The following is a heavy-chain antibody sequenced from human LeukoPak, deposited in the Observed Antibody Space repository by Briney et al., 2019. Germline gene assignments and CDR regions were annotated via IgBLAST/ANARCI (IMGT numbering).Heavy chain of an antibody. V-gene: IGHV3-30*04. CDR3: ARETSAPGSYLDF. J-gene: IGHJ4*02. Sequence: GGSLRLSCAASGFTFSRHPMHWVRQAPGKGLEWVTIISFDGSGKYYADSVKGRFTISRDNSKSTVYLQLDSLSPEDTATYYCARETSAPGSYLDFWGRGTLVIVSS. D-gene: IGHD3-10*01. CDR1: GFTFSRHP. CDR2: ISFDGSGK.